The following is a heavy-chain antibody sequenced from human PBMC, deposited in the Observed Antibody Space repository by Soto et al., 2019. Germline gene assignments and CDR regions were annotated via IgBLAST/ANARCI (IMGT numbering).Heavy chain of an antibody. CDR2: INHSGST. D-gene: IGHD2-15*01. CDR1: GGSFSGYY. CDR3: ARPLVVVAATLAFDI. V-gene: IGHV4-34*01. Sequence: QVQLQQWGAGLLKPSETLSLTCAVYGGSFSGYYWSWIRQPPGKGLEWIGEINHSGSTNYNPSLKSRVTISVDTSKNQFPLKLRSVTAADTAVYYCARPLVVVAATLAFDIWGQGTMVTVSS. J-gene: IGHJ3*02.